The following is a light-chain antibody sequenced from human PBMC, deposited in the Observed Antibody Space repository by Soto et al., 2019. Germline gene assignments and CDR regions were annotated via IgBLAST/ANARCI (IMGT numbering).Light chain of an antibody. CDR2: DVS. CDR3: QQYNSYPRT. J-gene: IGKJ2*01. V-gene: IGKV1-5*01. Sequence: DIQMTQSPSTLSASVGDRVTITCRASQSISTRLAWYQQKPGKAPNLLIYDVSSLESGVPSRFSGGGSGTEVTLTISSLQHDDFVTYYCQQYNSYPRTFGQGTKLEIK. CDR1: QSISTR.